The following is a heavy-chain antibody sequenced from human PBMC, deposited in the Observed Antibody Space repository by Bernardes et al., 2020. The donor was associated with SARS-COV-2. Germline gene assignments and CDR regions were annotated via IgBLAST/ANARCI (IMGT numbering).Heavy chain of an antibody. CDR3: ARGPGGGAAAGNFDY. CDR1: GYTFTSYG. J-gene: IGHJ4*02. V-gene: IGHV1-18*01. CDR2: VSAYNGNT. D-gene: IGHD6-13*01. Sequence: ASVKVSCKASGYTFTSYGISWVRQAPGQGLEWMGWVSAYNGNTNYAQKLQGRVTMTTDTSTSTAYMELRSLRSDDTAVYYCARGPGGGAAAGNFDYWGQGTLVTVSS.